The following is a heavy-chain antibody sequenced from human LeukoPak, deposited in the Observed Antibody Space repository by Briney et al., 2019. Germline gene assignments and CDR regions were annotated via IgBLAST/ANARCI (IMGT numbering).Heavy chain of an antibody. V-gene: IGHV4-34*01. CDR1: IDSFSNYH. J-gene: IGHJ5*02. D-gene: IGHD1-26*01. CDR3: ARGQGATVPQVGKNWFDP. CDR2: VNESGGT. Sequence: SETLSLTCAVYIDSFSNYHWNWIRQTPARGMEWIGEVNESGGTNISPSLRSRVILSVDTSKNQFSLKLISVTVADTAIYYCARGQGATVPQVGKNWFDPWGQGTRVTVSS.